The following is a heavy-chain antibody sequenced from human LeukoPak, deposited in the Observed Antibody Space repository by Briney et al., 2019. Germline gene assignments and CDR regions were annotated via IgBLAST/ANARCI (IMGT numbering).Heavy chain of an antibody. D-gene: IGHD1-1*01. J-gene: IGHJ5*02. CDR1: GYTFTGYF. CDR2: INPKTGVT. Sequence: GASVKVSCKASGYTFTGYFMHWVRQAPGQGLEWMGWINPKTGVTNYEQKFQGRVIMTRDTSISTAYMEVTRLTSDDTAVYYCARHMTTANNRFDPWGQGTLVTVSS. V-gene: IGHV1-2*02. CDR3: ARHMTTANNRFDP.